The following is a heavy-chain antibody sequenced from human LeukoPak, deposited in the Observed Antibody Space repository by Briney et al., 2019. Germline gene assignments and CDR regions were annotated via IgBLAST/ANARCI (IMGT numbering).Heavy chain of an antibody. Sequence: ASVKVSCKASGYTFTSYYMHWVRQAPGQGLEWVGTINPRGPITSYAERFQGRVTLTEDTSTNTFYMELSSLTSDDTAVYFCARPAYCDGTNCGYWLDPWGPGTLVTVSS. CDR1: GYTFTSYY. CDR3: ARPAYCDGTNCGYWLDP. J-gene: IGHJ5*02. V-gene: IGHV1-46*01. CDR2: INPRGPIT. D-gene: IGHD2-21*01.